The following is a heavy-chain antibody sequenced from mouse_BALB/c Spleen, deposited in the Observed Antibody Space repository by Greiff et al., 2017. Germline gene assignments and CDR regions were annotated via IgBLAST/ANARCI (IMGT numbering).Heavy chain of an antibody. CDR2: IDPYSGGT. Sequence: VQLQQSGPELEKPGASVKISCKASGYSFTGYNMNWVKQSNGKSLEWIGNIDPYSGGTSYNQKFKGKATLTVDKSSSTAYMQLKSLTSEDSAVYYCARRDYDGGPGFAYWGQGTLVTVSA. CDR3: ARRDYDGGPGFAY. J-gene: IGHJ3*01. CDR1: GYSFTGYN. D-gene: IGHD2-4*01. V-gene: IGHV1-39*01.